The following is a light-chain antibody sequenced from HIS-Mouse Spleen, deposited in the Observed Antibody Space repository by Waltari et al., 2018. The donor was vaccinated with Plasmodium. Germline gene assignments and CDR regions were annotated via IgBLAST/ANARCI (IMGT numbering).Light chain of an antibody. V-gene: IGLV3-25*03. Sequence: SYELTQPSSVSVSPGQTARITCSGDALPKQDAYWYQQKPGQAPVLVIYKDTERPSGIPERFSGSSSGTTVTLTISGVQAEDEADYYCQSADSSGTYKRVFGGGTKLTVL. J-gene: IGLJ3*02. CDR3: QSADSSGTYKRV. CDR1: ALPKQD. CDR2: KDT.